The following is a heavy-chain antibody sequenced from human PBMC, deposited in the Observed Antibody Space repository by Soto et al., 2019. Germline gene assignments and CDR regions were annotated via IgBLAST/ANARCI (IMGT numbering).Heavy chain of an antibody. CDR2: IYYSGST. CDR3: ARHYATVTTEDPYYYYYMDV. V-gene: IGHV4-39*01. CDR1: GGSISSSSYY. Sequence: SETLSLTCTVSGGSISSSSYYWGWIRQPPGKGLEWIGSIYYSGSTYYNPSLKSRVTISVDTSKNQFSLKLSSVTAADTAVYYCARHYATVTTEDPYYYYYMDVWGKGTTVTVSS. D-gene: IGHD4-17*01. J-gene: IGHJ6*03.